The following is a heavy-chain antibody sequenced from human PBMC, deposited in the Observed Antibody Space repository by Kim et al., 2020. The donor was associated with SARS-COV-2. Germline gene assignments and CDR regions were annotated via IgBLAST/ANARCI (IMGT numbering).Heavy chain of an antibody. Sequence: GGSLRLSCAASGFTFGDYAMHWVRQAPGKGLEWVSGISWNSGSIGYADSVKGRFTISRDNAKNSLYLQMNSLRAEDTALYYCAKDMGGGGRIAAADTFDYWGQGTLVTVSS. CDR1: GFTFGDYA. V-gene: IGHV3-9*01. CDR3: AKDMGGGGRIAAADTFDY. CDR2: ISWNSGSI. J-gene: IGHJ4*02. D-gene: IGHD6-13*01.